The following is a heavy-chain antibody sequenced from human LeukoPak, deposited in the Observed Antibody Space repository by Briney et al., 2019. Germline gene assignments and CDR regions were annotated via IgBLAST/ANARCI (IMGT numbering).Heavy chain of an antibody. CDR2: IFPGDSDT. Sequence: GESLKVSCKASGYSFTSYWIAWVRQMPGKGLEWMGIIFPGDSDTRYSPTFQGQVTISVDKSISTAYLQWSSLKASDTAMYYSASPLGSSGYHKTWGQGTLVTVSS. CDR1: GYSFTSYW. J-gene: IGHJ4*02. V-gene: IGHV5-51*01. D-gene: IGHD3-22*01. CDR3: ASPLGSSGYHKT.